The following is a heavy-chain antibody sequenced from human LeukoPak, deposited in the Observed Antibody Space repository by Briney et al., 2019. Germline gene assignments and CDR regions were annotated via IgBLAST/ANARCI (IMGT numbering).Heavy chain of an antibody. V-gene: IGHV4-61*02. CDR3: AREAHYFDSTGYWDAFDI. D-gene: IGHD3-22*01. Sequence: SETLSLTCTVSGGSISSGSYYWSWIRQPAGKGLEWIGRIYPSGSPNYNPSLKSRVTISLDTSKNQFSLNLNSVTAADTAVYYCAREAHYFDSTGYWDAFDIWGQGTMVTVSS. J-gene: IGHJ3*02. CDR1: GGSISSGSYY. CDR2: IYPSGSP.